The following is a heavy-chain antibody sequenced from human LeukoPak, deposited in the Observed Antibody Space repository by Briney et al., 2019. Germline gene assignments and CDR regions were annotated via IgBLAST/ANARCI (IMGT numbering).Heavy chain of an antibody. CDR2: IYHSGST. CDR3: ASRRGSYYFDY. Sequence: SETLSLTCAVSGGSISSGGYSWSWIRQPPGKGLEWIGYIYHSGSTYYNPSLKSRVTISVDTSKNQFSLKLSSVTAADTAVYYCASRRGSYYFDYWGQGTLVTVSS. V-gene: IGHV4-30-2*01. CDR1: GGSISSGGYS. J-gene: IGHJ4*02. D-gene: IGHD3-10*01.